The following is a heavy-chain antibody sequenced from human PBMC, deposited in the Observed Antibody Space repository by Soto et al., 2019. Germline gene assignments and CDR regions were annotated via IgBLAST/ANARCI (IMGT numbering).Heavy chain of an antibody. CDR2: MNPNSGAT. Sequence: ASVKVSCKASGHSFTDHYIFWVRQAPGQGLEWMGWMNPNSGATNYAAGLQGRVTMTRDTSINTAYMELSRLRSDDTALYYCAKSGRDCTTNTCYSWADYWGQGTLVTVSS. J-gene: IGHJ4*02. D-gene: IGHD2-15*01. V-gene: IGHV1-2*02. CDR1: GHSFTDHY. CDR3: AKSGRDCTTNTCYSWADY.